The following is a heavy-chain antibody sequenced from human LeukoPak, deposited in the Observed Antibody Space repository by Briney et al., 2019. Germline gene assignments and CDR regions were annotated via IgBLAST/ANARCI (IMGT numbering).Heavy chain of an antibody. CDR2: ISAYNGNT. Sequence: ASVKVSCKASGYTFTSYGISWVRQAPGQGLEWMGWISAYNGNTNYAQKLQGRVTMTTDTSTSTAYMELRSLRSDDTAVYYCARSNYHDSSGYYTYWGQGTLVTVSS. CDR1: GYTFTSYG. J-gene: IGHJ4*02. CDR3: ARSNYHDSSGYYTY. D-gene: IGHD3-22*01. V-gene: IGHV1-18*01.